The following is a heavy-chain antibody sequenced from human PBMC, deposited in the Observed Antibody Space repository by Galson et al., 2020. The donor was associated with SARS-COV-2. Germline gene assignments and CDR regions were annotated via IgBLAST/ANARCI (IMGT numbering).Heavy chain of an antibody. Sequence: GGSLRLSCAASGFTFSSYAMHWVRQAPGKGLEWVAVISYDGSNKYYADSVKGRFTISRDNSKNTLYLQMNSLRAEDTAVYYCARDRFYDFWEGAFDIWGQGRMVTVSS. V-gene: IGHV3-30*04. J-gene: IGHJ3*02. CDR3: ARDRFYDFWEGAFDI. CDR1: GFTFSSYA. D-gene: IGHD3-3*01. CDR2: ISYDGSNK.